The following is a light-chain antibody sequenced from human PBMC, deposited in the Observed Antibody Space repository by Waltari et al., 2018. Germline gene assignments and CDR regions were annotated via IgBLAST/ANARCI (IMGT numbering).Light chain of an antibody. CDR1: SNDVGGYNY. CDR2: EVS. J-gene: IGLJ2*01. CDR3: SSYAGSNNVV. Sequence: QSALTQPPSASGSPGQSVTIPCTGTSNDVGGYNYVSWYQQHPSKAPNLMIYEVSKRPAGVPDRFSGSKSGYTASLTVSGLQAEDEADYFCSSYAGSNNVVFGGGTKLTVL. V-gene: IGLV2-8*01.